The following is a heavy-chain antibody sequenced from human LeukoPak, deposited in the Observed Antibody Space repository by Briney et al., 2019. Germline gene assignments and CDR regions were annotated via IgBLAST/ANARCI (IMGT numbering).Heavy chain of an antibody. J-gene: IGHJ6*02. D-gene: IGHD2-2*01. CDR1: GYTFTSYY. V-gene: IGHV1-46*01. CDR3: ARACSSTSCPGYGMDV. Sequence: ASVKVSCKVSGYTFTSYYMHWVRQAPGQGLEWMGIINPSGGSTSYAQKFQGRVTMTRDTSTSTVYMELSSLRSEDTAVYYCARACSSTSCPGYGMDVWGQGTTVTVSS. CDR2: INPSGGST.